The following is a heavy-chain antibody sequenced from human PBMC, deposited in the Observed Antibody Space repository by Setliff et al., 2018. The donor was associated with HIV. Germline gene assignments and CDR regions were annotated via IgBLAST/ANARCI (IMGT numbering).Heavy chain of an antibody. D-gene: IGHD5-18*01. CDR3: ARDDGGYNSAEAFDV. CDR1: GYMFIAYG. J-gene: IGHJ3*01. Sequence: GASVKVSCKTSGYMFIAYGMSWVRRAPGQGLEWMGWIGPYNDRTEYAQEFQGRVSLTIDTSASTANMELRSLRSDDTAVYYCARDDGGYNSAEAFDVWGQGTMVTVSS. CDR2: IGPYNDRT. V-gene: IGHV1-18*01.